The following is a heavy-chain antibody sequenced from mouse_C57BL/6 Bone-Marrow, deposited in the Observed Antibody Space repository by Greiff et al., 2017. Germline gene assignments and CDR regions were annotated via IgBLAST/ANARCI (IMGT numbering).Heavy chain of an antibody. Sequence: EVQVEESGGGLVQPGGSLSLSCAASGFTFTDYYMSWVRQPPGQALGWLGFIRNKANGYTTAYSASVKGRFTISRDNSQSILYLQMNALRAEDSTTYYCARSHFIYDGYYGYAMDYWGQGTSVTVSS. J-gene: IGHJ4*01. CDR2: IRNKANGYTT. V-gene: IGHV7-3*01. CDR3: ARSHFIYDGYYGYAMDY. CDR1: GFTFTDYY. D-gene: IGHD2-3*01.